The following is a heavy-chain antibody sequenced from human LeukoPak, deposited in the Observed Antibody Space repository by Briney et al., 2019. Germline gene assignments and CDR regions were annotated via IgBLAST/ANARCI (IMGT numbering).Heavy chain of an antibody. CDR3: ARRNEDYGDYGMDV. D-gene: IGHD4-17*01. CDR2: IFYSGTT. CDR1: GGSIGSYY. Sequence: SETLSLTCTVSGGSIGSYYWSWIRQPPGKGLEWIGYIFYSGTTNYNPSLKSRVSISVDTSKNQFSLKLSSVTAADTAVYYCARRNEDYGDYGMDVWGQGTTVTVSS. J-gene: IGHJ6*02. V-gene: IGHV4-59*08.